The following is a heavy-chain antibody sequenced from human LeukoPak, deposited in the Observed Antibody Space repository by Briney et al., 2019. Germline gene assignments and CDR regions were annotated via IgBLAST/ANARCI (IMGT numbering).Heavy chain of an antibody. J-gene: IGHJ3*02. V-gene: IGHV4-59*01. CDR1: GGSISRYS. Sequence: PSETLSLTCTVSGGSISRYSWSWIRQPPGKGLEWIGYIYYSGSTNYNPSLKSRVTISVDTSKNQFSLKLSSVTAADTAVYYCARGTRDAAFDIWGQGTMVTVSS. CDR2: IYYSGST. CDR3: ARGTRDAAFDI. D-gene: IGHD1-14*01.